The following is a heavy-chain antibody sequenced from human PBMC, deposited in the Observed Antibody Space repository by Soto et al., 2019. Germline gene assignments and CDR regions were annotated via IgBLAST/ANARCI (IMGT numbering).Heavy chain of an antibody. D-gene: IGHD3-22*01. V-gene: IGHV4-34*01. CDR2: INHSGST. J-gene: IGHJ4*02. CDR3: AGGYYYDSSGYYWDY. CDR1: GGSFSGYY. Sequence: SETLSLTCAVYGGSFSGYYWSWIRQPPGKGLEWIGEINHSGSTNYNPSLKIRVTISVDTSKNQFSLKLSSVTAADTAVYYCAGGYYYDSSGYYWDYWGQGTLVTVSS.